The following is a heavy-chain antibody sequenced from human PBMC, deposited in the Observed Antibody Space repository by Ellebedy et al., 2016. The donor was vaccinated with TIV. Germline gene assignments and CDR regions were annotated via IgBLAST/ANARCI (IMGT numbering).Heavy chain of an antibody. Sequence: AASVKVSCKISGYTLSDYLISWVRQAPGQGIEWMGWLTPLNGNTNYAQKFQGRVTMTSDTSTTTAYLELRSLRSDDTAVYYCSRLAAGGVRYFDVWGRGTLVTVSS. CDR1: GYTLSDYL. J-gene: IGHJ2*01. V-gene: IGHV1-18*04. D-gene: IGHD6-13*01. CDR2: LTPLNGNT. CDR3: SRLAAGGVRYFDV.